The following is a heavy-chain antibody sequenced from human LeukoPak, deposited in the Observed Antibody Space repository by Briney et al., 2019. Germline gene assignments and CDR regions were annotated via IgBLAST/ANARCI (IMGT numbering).Heavy chain of an antibody. Sequence: PGGSLKLSCAASAFTFSDYYMSWIRQAPGKGREGGSYISSSGSAMYYADSVKGRFTISRDNSQTSLYLQMHSLRAEDTAVYYCARVPDYGSGRPSPAYYYGMDVWGQGTTVSVSS. D-gene: IGHD3-10*01. V-gene: IGHV3-11*01. CDR2: ISSSGSAM. CDR3: ARVPDYGSGRPSPAYYYGMDV. CDR1: AFTFSDYY. J-gene: IGHJ6*02.